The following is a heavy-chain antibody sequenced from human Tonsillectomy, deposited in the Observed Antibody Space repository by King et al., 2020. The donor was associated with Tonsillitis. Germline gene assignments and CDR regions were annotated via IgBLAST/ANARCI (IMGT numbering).Heavy chain of an antibody. J-gene: IGHJ4*02. D-gene: IGHD6-13*01. Sequence: QLVQSGAEVKKPGASVKVSCKASGYTFTSYYMHWVRQAPGQGLEWMGIINPSGGSTSYAQKFQGRVTMTRDTSTSTVYMELSSLRSEDTAVYYCARAGGGAAACTLGVYWGQGTLVTVSS. CDR2: INPSGGST. CDR3: ARAGGGAAACTLGVY. CDR1: GYTFTSYY. V-gene: IGHV1-46*03.